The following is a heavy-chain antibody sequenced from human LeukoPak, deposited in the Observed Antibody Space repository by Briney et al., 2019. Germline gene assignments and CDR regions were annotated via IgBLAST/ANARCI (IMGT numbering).Heavy chain of an antibody. CDR2: ISSSSSYI. V-gene: IGHV3-21*01. CDR3: ARDSQYYDINMFFDY. Sequence: GGSLRLSCAASGFTFSSYSMNWVRQAPGKGLEWVSSISSSSSYIYYADSVKGRFTISRDNAKNSLYLQMNSLRAEDTAVYYCARDSQYYDINMFFDYWAREPWSPSPQ. CDR1: GFTFSSYS. D-gene: IGHD3-9*01. J-gene: IGHJ4*02.